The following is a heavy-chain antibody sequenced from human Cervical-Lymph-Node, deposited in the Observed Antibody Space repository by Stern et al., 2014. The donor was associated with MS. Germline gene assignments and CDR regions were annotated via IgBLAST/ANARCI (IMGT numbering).Heavy chain of an antibody. CDR2: ISYDGSNK. Sequence: VQLVESGGGVVQPGRSLRLSCAASGFTFSSYAMHWVRQAPGKGLEWVAVISYDGSNKYYADSVKGRFIISRDNSKNTLYLQMNSLRAEDTAVYYCARELIADYGMDVWGQGTTVTVSS. CDR1: GFTFSSYA. CDR3: ARELIADYGMDV. J-gene: IGHJ6*02. V-gene: IGHV3-30-3*01. D-gene: IGHD6-13*01.